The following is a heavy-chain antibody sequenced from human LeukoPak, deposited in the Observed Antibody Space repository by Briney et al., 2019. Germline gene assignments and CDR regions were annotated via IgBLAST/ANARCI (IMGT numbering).Heavy chain of an antibody. J-gene: IGHJ4*02. Sequence: GGSLRLSCAASGLTFSDYHMSWIRQAPGKGLEWVSYISSSSSDTSYADSMNGRFNISRHLAKNSLYLQMHSDPSADTAVYFCAIDREVRRNAATDYWGQGTLVSVSS. CDR3: AIDREVRRNAATDY. CDR2: ISSSSSDT. CDR1: GLTFSDYH. D-gene: IGHD3-10*01. V-gene: IGHV3-11*05.